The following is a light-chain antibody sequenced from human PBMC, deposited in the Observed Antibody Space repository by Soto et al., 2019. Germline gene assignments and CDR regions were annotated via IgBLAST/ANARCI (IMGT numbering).Light chain of an antibody. CDR1: SSDVGAYNY. J-gene: IGLJ2*01. CDR2: AVS. Sequence: QSALTQPASVSGSPGQSITISCTGTSSDVGAYNYVSWYQHHPGKAPKLIIYAVSNRPSGVSNRFSASKSGNTASLTISGLQAEDEADYYCCSYTSSTIFVLFGGGTKLTVL. V-gene: IGLV2-14*01. CDR3: CSYTSSTIFVL.